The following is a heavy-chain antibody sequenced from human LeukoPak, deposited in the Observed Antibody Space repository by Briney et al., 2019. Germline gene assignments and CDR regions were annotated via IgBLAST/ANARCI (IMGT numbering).Heavy chain of an antibody. CDR2: MYASGST. J-gene: IGHJ2*01. CDR3: ARDMGVSQRYWYFDL. Sequence: SETLSLTCSVSGGSISSYRCSWIRQPAGKGLEWIGRMYASGSTNFNPSLKSRVTMSVDTSKNQFSLTLSSVTAADTAVYYCARDMGVSQRYWYFDLWGPGTLVTVSS. V-gene: IGHV4-4*07. D-gene: IGHD2-2*01. CDR1: GGSISSYR.